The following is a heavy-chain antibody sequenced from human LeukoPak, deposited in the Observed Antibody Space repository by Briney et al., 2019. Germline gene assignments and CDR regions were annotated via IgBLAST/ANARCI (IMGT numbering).Heavy chain of an antibody. CDR3: ARSIAGARSKFDY. J-gene: IGHJ4*02. D-gene: IGHD1-20*01. CDR1: GGSFSNYY. Sequence: SETLSLTCTVSGGSFSNYYWSWIRQPPGEGLEWIAYLHYSGSTNYNPSLKSRVTTSVDASKNQFSLKLSSVTAADTAVYYCARSIAGARSKFDYWGQGTLVTVSS. V-gene: IGHV4-59*08. CDR2: LHYSGST.